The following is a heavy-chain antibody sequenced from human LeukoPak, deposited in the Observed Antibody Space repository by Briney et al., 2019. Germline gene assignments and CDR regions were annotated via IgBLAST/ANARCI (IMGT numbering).Heavy chain of an antibody. Sequence: PSETLSLXCAVYGGSFSGYYWSWIRQPPGKGLEWIGEINHSGSTNYNPSLKSRVTISVDTSKNQFSLKLSSVTAADTAVYYCARGRQYYYGSGRPRAPFDYWGQGTLVTVSS. D-gene: IGHD3-10*01. V-gene: IGHV4-34*01. CDR2: INHSGST. J-gene: IGHJ4*02. CDR3: ARGRQYYYGSGRPRAPFDY. CDR1: GGSFSGYY.